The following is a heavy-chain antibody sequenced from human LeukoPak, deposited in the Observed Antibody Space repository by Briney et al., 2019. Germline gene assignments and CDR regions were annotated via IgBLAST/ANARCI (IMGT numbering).Heavy chain of an antibody. D-gene: IGHD2-21*02. CDR3: AKGPRAVTATLDV. V-gene: IGHV3-7*01. Sequence: GGSLRLSCVASGFTFSHYWMTWYRQAPGKGLEWVANLNQDGSIQAYGDSVRGRFTISRDNSKNTLYLQMNSLRAEDTAVYYCAKGPRAVTATLDVWGQGTTVTVSS. CDR2: LNQDGSIQ. CDR1: GFTFSHYW. J-gene: IGHJ6*02.